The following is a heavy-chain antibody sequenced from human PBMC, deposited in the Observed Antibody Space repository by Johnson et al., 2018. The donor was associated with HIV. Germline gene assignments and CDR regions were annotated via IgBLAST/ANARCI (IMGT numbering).Heavy chain of an antibody. CDR3: AREEGAFDI. J-gene: IGHJ3*02. CDR2: IRYDGSNK. CDR1: GFTFSSYG. V-gene: IGHV3-33*01. Sequence: QVQLVESGGGVVQPGRSLRLSCAASGFTFSSYGMHWVRQAPGKGLEWVAFIRYDGSNKYYADSVKGRFTISRDNAKNTLYLQMNSLRAEDTAVYYCAREEGAFDIWGQGTMVTVSS.